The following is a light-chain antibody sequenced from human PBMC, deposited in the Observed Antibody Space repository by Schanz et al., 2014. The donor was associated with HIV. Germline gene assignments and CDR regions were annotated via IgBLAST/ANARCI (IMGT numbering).Light chain of an antibody. CDR2: SNN. CDR1: SSNIGSNP. V-gene: IGLV1-44*01. Sequence: QSVLTQPPSASGTPGQRVTIFCSGSSSNIGSNPVNWYHHLPGTAPKLLIYSNNQRPSGVPDRFSGSKSGTSAYLAITGLQAEDEADYYCSSYAGSNKNVFGTGTKVTVL. CDR3: SSYAGSNKNV. J-gene: IGLJ1*01.